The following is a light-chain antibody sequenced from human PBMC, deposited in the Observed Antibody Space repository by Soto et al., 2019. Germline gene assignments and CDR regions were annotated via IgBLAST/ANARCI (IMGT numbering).Light chain of an antibody. CDR2: GVN. Sequence: QSVLTQPPSASGSPGQSVTISCTGTSSDVGDSYYVSWYQHHPGKAPKLMIFGVNERPSGVPDRFSGSKSGNTASLTVSGLQAEDEADYYCASYAGSNNVVFGRGTKLTVL. V-gene: IGLV2-8*01. J-gene: IGLJ2*01. CDR1: SSDVGDSYY. CDR3: ASYAGSNNVV.